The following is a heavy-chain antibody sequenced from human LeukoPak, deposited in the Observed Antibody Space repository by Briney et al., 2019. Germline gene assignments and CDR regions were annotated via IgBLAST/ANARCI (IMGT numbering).Heavy chain of an antibody. Sequence: GGSLRLSCAASGFTFSNAWMSWVRQAPGKGLEWVGRIKSKTDGGTTDYAAPVKGRFTISRDDSKNTLYLQMNSLKTEDTAVYYCTTLDTAMVIHGNWFDPWGQGTLVTVSS. D-gene: IGHD5-18*01. CDR1: GFTFSNAW. CDR2: IKSKTDGGTT. CDR3: TTLDTAMVIHGNWFDP. J-gene: IGHJ5*02. V-gene: IGHV3-15*01.